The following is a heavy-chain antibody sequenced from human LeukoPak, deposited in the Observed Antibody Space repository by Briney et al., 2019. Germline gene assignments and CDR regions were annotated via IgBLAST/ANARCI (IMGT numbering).Heavy chain of an antibody. Sequence: GGSLRLSCAASGFTFSDYYMSWIRQAPGKGLEWVSYISSSGSTIYYADSVKGRFTISRDNSKNTLYLQMNSLRAEDTAVYYCARFNLVRNWFDPWGQGTLVTVSS. CDR3: ARFNLVRNWFDP. D-gene: IGHD6-13*01. J-gene: IGHJ5*02. CDR2: ISSSGSTI. CDR1: GFTFSDYY. V-gene: IGHV3-11*01.